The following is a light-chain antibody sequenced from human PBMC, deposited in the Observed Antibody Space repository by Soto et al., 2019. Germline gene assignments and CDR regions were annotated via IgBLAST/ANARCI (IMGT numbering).Light chain of an antibody. CDR2: GAS. J-gene: IGKJ4*01. V-gene: IGKV3-20*01. CDR1: QSVTSSS. CDR3: QQYGSSPLT. Sequence: EIVLTQSPGALSLSPGERGTLSCRASQSVTSSSLAWYQQKPGQAPMLLIYGASRRATGIPDRFSGSGSGTDFTLTISRLEPEDFAVYYCQQYGSSPLTFGGGTKVEIK.